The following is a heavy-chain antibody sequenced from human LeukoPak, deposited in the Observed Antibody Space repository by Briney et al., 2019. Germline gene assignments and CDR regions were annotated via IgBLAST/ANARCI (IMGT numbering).Heavy chain of an antibody. Sequence: ASVKVSCKASGYIFTNYGITWVRQAPGQGLQWMGWISALNGDTNYAQKLQGRVSLTTDTSTSTAYMELRSLRSDDTAVYYCASLGYYYYVDVWGKGTTVTVSS. V-gene: IGHV1-18*01. CDR3: ASLGYYYYVDV. J-gene: IGHJ6*03. CDR2: ISALNGDT. CDR1: GYIFTNYG. D-gene: IGHD7-27*01.